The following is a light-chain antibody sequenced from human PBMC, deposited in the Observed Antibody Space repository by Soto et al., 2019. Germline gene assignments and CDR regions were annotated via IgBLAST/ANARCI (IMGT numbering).Light chain of an antibody. CDR2: AAS. CDR1: QSISTY. J-gene: IGKJ2*01. CDR3: QQSYSIPRT. V-gene: IGKV1-39*01. Sequence: DIKMTQSPSSLSASVGDRVTITCRASQSISTYLKCYQQKPEKAPKLLIYAASSLQSGVPSRFSGSGAGTDFTLTIRSLQPEYFANYYCQQSYSIPRTFSQWTKLEIK.